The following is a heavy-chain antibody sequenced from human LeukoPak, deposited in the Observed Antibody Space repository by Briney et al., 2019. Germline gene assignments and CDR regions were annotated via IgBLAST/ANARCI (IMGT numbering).Heavy chain of an antibody. D-gene: IGHD4-17*01. V-gene: IGHV3-7*01. Sequence: GGSLRLSCAASGFTFSSYWISWVRQAPGKGLEWVANIKQDGSEKYYVDSVKGRFTISRDNAKNSLYLQMNSLRAEDTAVYYCARGVSTVTDYYYYMDVWGKGTTVTVSS. CDR1: GFTFSSYW. CDR3: ARGVSTVTDYYYYMDV. CDR2: IKQDGSEK. J-gene: IGHJ6*03.